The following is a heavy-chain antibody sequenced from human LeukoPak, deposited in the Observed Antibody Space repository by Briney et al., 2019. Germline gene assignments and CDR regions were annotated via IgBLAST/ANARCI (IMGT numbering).Heavy chain of an antibody. Sequence: GASVTVSCKASAGTFSSYAISWVRQAPGQGQEWMGRIIPIFGTANYAQKLQGRVTITTDDSTSTAYMELSSLRSEDTAVYYCARQDYDYVWGSYRPFDYWGQGTPVTVSS. CDR3: ARQDYDYVWGSYRPFDY. CDR1: AGTFSSYA. D-gene: IGHD3-16*02. J-gene: IGHJ4*02. CDR2: IIPIFGTA. V-gene: IGHV1-69*05.